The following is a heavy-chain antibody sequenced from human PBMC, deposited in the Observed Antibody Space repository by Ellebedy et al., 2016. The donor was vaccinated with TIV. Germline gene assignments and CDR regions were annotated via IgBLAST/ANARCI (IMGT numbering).Heavy chain of an antibody. Sequence: AASVKVSCKASGYTFTNSGITWVRQAPGQGLVWMCWVSGYNGNTKYAQKFQGRVTMTTDTSTSTAYMDLGSLRSDDTAVYYCAVGGGEGWDISFDFWGQGTVVTVSS. J-gene: IGHJ4*02. CDR2: VSGYNGNT. CDR3: AVGGGEGWDISFDF. CDR1: GYTFTNSG. V-gene: IGHV1-18*01. D-gene: IGHD1-26*01.